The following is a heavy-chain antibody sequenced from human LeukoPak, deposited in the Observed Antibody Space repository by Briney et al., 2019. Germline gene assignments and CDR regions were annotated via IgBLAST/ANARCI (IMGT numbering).Heavy chain of an antibody. D-gene: IGHD2-15*01. Sequence: ASVKVSCKASGYTFTSYYMHWVRQAPGQGLEWMGRINPSGGSTSYAQKFQGRVTMTRDTSTSTVYMELSSLRSEDTAVYYCARDRHVVMVAATTYNWFDPWGEGTLVTVSS. CDR1: GYTFTSYY. CDR2: INPSGGST. CDR3: ARDRHVVMVAATTYNWFDP. V-gene: IGHV1-46*01. J-gene: IGHJ5*02.